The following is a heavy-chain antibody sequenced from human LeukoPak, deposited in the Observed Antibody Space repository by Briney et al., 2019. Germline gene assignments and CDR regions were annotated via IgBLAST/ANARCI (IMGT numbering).Heavy chain of an antibody. CDR1: GFTFSSYA. CDR3: ARVWGGEGTNFDY. CDR2: ISSNGGST. Sequence: PGGSLRLSCSASGFTFSSYAMHWVRQAPGKGLEYVSAISSNGGSTYYADSVKGRFTISRDNSKNTLYLQMSSLRAEDTAVYYCARVWGGEGTNFDYWGQGTLVTVSS. J-gene: IGHJ4*02. V-gene: IGHV3-64D*06. D-gene: IGHD1-1*01.